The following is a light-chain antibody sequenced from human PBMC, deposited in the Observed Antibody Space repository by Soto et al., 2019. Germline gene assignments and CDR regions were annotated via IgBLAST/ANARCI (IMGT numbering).Light chain of an antibody. J-gene: IGKJ1*01. Sequence: IQMTQSPSTLSASVGDRVTCTCRASQTISTWLAWYQQKPGEAPKLLIYKASTLEVGVPSRFSASGSGTDFTLTINTLQAADFATYYCQQYHSYPWTFGQGTKV. CDR2: KAS. CDR3: QQYHSYPWT. CDR1: QTISTW. V-gene: IGKV1-5*03.